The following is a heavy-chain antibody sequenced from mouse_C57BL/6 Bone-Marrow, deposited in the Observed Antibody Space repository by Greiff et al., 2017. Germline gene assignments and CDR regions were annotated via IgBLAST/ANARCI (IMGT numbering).Heavy chain of an antibody. J-gene: IGHJ3*01. V-gene: IGHV1-9*01. D-gene: IGHD5-1-1*01. CDR3: ARENNYVWFAY. Sequence: VQLQQSGAELMKPGASVKLSCKATGYTFTGYWIEWVKQRPGHGLEWIGEILPGGGSTNYNEKFKGKATFTADKSSNTAYMQLSSLTTVDSAIYYYARENNYVWFAYWGQGTLVTVSA. CDR1: GYTFTGYW. CDR2: ILPGGGST.